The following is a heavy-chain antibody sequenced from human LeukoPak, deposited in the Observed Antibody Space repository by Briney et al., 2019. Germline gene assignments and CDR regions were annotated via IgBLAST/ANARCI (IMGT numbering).Heavy chain of an antibody. D-gene: IGHD6-13*01. CDR2: IYSGGNT. Sequence: TGGSLRLSCAASGFTFSSYAMSWVRQAPGKGLEWVSVIYSGGNTYYADSVKGRFTISRDNSKNTLYLQMNSLRAEDTAVYYCARLSSSWSYDYWGQGTLVTVSS. CDR3: ARLSSSWSYDY. V-gene: IGHV3-66*04. CDR1: GFTFSSYA. J-gene: IGHJ4*02.